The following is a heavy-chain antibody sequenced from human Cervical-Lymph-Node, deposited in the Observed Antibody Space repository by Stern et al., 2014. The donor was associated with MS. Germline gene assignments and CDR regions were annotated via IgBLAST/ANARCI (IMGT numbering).Heavy chain of an antibody. CDR2: RTYYGSKT. D-gene: IGHD3-10*01. CDR3: ARGSRGMDV. V-gene: IGHV3-30-3*01. CDR1: GFTFSSYP. Sequence: DQLVESGGGVVQPGRSLRVSCEGSGFTFSSYPIYWFRQAHDKRLSWMVVRTYYGSKTHYEYYVKCRFTLSRENSKNTVSLQMNSLTTEDTAVYFCARGSRGMDVWGQGTTVTFSS. J-gene: IGHJ6*02.